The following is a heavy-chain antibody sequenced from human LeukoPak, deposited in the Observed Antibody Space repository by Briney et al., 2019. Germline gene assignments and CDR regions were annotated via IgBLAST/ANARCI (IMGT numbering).Heavy chain of an antibody. J-gene: IGHJ3*02. Sequence: GRSLRLSCAASGFTFSSYAMHWVRQAPGKGLEWVAVISYDGSNKYYADSVKGRFTTSRDNSKNTLYLQMNSLRAEDTAVYYCARDRCSSTSCRSHAFDIWGQGTMVTVSS. V-gene: IGHV3-30*01. CDR1: GFTFSSYA. D-gene: IGHD2-2*01. CDR3: ARDRCSSTSCRSHAFDI. CDR2: ISYDGSNK.